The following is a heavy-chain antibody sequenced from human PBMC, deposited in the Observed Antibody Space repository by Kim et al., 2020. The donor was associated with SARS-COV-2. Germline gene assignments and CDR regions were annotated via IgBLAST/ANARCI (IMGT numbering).Heavy chain of an antibody. Sequence: SETLSLTCTVSGGSISSYYWSWIRQPPGKGLEWIGYIYYSGSTNYNPSLKSRVTISVDTSKNQFSLKLSSVTAADTAVYYCARDVSAVGSGYYGGMDVWGQGTTVTVSS. J-gene: IGHJ6*02. CDR3: ARDVSAVGSGYYGGMDV. D-gene: IGHD3-9*01. V-gene: IGHV4-59*01. CDR2: IYYSGST. CDR1: GGSISSYY.